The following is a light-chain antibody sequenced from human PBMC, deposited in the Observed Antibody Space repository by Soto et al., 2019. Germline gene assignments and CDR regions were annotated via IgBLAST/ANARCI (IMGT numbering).Light chain of an antibody. CDR2: LEGSGSY. V-gene: IGLV4-60*03. CDR3: ETWDSNTHEGV. CDR1: SGHSSYI. J-gene: IGLJ1*01. Sequence: QPVLTQSSSASASLGSSVKLTCTLSSGHSSYIIAWHQRQPGKAPRYLMKLEGSGSYNKGSGVPDRFSGSSSGADRYLTISNLQSEDEADYYCETWDSNTHEGVFGTGTKVTVL.